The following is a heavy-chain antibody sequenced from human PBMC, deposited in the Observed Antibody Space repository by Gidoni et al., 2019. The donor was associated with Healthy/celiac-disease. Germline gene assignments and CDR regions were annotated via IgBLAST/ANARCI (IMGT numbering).Heavy chain of an antibody. V-gene: IGHV4-39*07. CDR1: GGSLSSSSYY. CDR3: ARDHSAGQKLGLGQH. Sequence: QLQLQESGPGLVKPSETLSLPCTGSGGSLSSSSYYWGWIRQPPGKGLEWIVSIYFSGSTYNNTSLKSRVTISVDTSKNQFALKLSAVTAADTAVYYCARDHSAGQKLGLGQHWGQGTLVTVSS. CDR2: IYFSGST. J-gene: IGHJ1*01. D-gene: IGHD3-16*01.